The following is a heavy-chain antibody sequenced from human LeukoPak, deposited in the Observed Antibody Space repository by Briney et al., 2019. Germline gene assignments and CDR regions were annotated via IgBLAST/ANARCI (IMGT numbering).Heavy chain of an antibody. V-gene: IGHV1-18*01. CDR3: ARGRVNLRYFDWLLTDDAFDI. CDR2: ISAYNGNT. D-gene: IGHD3-9*01. J-gene: IGHJ3*02. Sequence: ASVKVSCKASGYTFTSYGISWVRQAPGQGLEWMRWISAYNGNTNYAQKLQGRVTMATDTSTSTAYMELRSLRSDDTAVYYCARGRVNLRYFDWLLTDDAFDIWGQGTMVTVSS. CDR1: GYTFTSYG.